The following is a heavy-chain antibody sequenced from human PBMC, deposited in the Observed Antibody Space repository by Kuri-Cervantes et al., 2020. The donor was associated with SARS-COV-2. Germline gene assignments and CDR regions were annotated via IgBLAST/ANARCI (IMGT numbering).Heavy chain of an antibody. D-gene: IGHD2-2*01. J-gene: IGHJ4*02. Sequence: SVKVSCKASGYTFTSYGISWVRQAPGQGLEWMGRIIPLFGTTIYAQKFRGRVTITADKSTNTAYMELSSLRSEDTAVYYCARPYCSSTTCYDGTFDSWGQGTLVTVSS. V-gene: IGHV1-69*06. CDR1: GYTFTSYG. CDR2: IIPLFGTT. CDR3: ARPYCSSTTCYDGTFDS.